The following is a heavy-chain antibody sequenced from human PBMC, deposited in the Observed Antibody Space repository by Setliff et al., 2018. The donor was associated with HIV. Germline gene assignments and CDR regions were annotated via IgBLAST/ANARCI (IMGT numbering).Heavy chain of an antibody. V-gene: IGHV4-39*07. CDR1: GGSITTSTFY. Sequence: SETLSLTCTVSGGSITTSTFYWSWIRQPPGKGLEWIGEINHSGSTNYNSSLKSRVTISVDTSKNQFSLKLSSVTAADTAVFYCARGTLYYYDTGGYSYFDYWGQGTLVTVSS. D-gene: IGHD3-22*01. CDR2: INHSGST. J-gene: IGHJ4*02. CDR3: ARGTLYYYDTGGYSYFDY.